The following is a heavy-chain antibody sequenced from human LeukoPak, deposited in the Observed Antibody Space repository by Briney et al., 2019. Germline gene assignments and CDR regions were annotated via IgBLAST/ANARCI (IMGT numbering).Heavy chain of an antibody. D-gene: IGHD1-26*01. CDR2: INPAGSQE. CDR3: ARYSGSFPGWLDP. Sequence: PGGSLRLSCAASGLTFSGSWMNWVRQAPGKGLEWVANINPAGSQEDYVDSVKGRFTISRDNAKNSVFLQINSLRAEDTAVYYCARYSGSFPGWLDPWGQGTLVTVSS. CDR1: GLTFSGSW. J-gene: IGHJ5*02. V-gene: IGHV3-7*01.